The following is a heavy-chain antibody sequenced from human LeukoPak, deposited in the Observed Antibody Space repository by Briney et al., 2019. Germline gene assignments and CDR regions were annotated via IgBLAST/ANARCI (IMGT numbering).Heavy chain of an antibody. CDR3: ARGRSYCFDY. D-gene: IGHD1-26*01. J-gene: IGHJ4*02. CDR1: GFTFSSYE. CDR2: ISSSGSTI. V-gene: IGHV3-48*03. Sequence: GGSLRLSCAASGFTFSSYEMNWVRQAPGKGLEWVSYISSSGSTIYYADSVKGRFTISRDNAKNSLYLQMNSLRAEDTAVYYCARGRSYCFDYWGQGTLVTVSS.